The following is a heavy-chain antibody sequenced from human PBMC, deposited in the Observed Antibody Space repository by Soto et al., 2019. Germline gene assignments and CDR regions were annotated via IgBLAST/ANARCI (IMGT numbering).Heavy chain of an antibody. CDR3: ARDTLELLYYFDY. Sequence: LRLSCAASGFTFSNYWMHWVRQAPGKGLVWVSRINSDGSSASYADSVKGRFTISRDNAKNTLYLQMNSLRAEDTAVYYCARDTLELLYYFDYWGQGTLVTVS. CDR2: INSDGSSA. CDR1: GFTFSNYW. V-gene: IGHV3-74*01. D-gene: IGHD1-7*01. J-gene: IGHJ4*02.